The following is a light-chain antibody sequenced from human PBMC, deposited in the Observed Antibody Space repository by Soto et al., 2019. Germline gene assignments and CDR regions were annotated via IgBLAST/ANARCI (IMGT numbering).Light chain of an antibody. CDR2: HAS. CDR1: QSISNW. CDR3: QQYNSYS. V-gene: IGKV1-5*02. Sequence: DIQMTQSPYTLSASVGDRVTLICRASQSISNWLAWHQQKPGTAPKLLIYHASTLESGVPSRFSGSGSGTEFTLTISSLQPDDFATYYCQQYNSYSFGQGTKVDIK. J-gene: IGKJ1*01.